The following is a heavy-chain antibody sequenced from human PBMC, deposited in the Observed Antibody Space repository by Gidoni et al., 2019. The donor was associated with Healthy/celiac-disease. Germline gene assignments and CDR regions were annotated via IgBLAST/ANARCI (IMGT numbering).Heavy chain of an antibody. V-gene: IGHV3-21*01. CDR1: GFNFISYS. Sequence: VQLVEYGGGLVKPGGYLRLSGAVSGFNFISYSMNCVRQDPGKGLEWVSAISSSSSYIYYAYSVKRRFTSSRDNAKNSLYLQMNSLRAEDTAVYYCARESLVSGAFDIWGQGTMVTVSS. J-gene: IGHJ3*02. CDR3: ARESLVSGAFDI. D-gene: IGHD6-6*01. CDR2: ISSSSSYI.